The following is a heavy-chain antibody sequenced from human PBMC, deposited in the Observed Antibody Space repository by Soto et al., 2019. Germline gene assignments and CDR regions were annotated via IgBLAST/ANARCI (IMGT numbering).Heavy chain of an antibody. D-gene: IGHD2-2*01. Sequence: QVQLVQSGAEVKKPGASVKVSCKASGYIFTSYNINWVRQAAGHGLEGMGWVNPDSAHTVSAQMLQGRVTMTRDTSIAKAHMELRSLTPEDTAVSSCARSAPFSTAALEYPYYMDACGKGDSVTVSS. J-gene: IGHJ6*03. CDR2: VNPDSAHT. CDR3: ARSAPFSTAALEYPYYMDA. CDR1: GYIFTSYN. V-gene: IGHV1-8*02.